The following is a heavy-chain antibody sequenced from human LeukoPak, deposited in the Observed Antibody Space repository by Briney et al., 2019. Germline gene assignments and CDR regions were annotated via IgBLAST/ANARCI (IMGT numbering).Heavy chain of an antibody. D-gene: IGHD2-2*01. CDR1: GFTFDDYA. V-gene: IGHV3-9*01. Sequence: GGPLRLSCAASGFTFDDYAMHWVRQPPGKGLEWVSGIRWNSGTIGYEDSVKGRFTLSRDNAKNSLYLQMNSLRAEDTALYYCAKDKGTNVLYVDYWGQGTLVTVSS. CDR3: AKDKGTNVLYVDY. CDR2: IRWNSGTI. J-gene: IGHJ4*02.